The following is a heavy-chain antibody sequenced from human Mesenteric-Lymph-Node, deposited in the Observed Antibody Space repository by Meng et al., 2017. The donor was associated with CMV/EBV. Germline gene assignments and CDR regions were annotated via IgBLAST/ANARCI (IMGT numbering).Heavy chain of an antibody. D-gene: IGHD3-9*01. V-gene: IGHV1-18*01. CDR2: ISAYNGNT. Sequence: CQASCSTFSRYCIRWVRQAPGQGLEWMGWISAYNGNTNYAQKLQGRVTMTTDTSTSTAYMELRSLRSDDTAVYYCARVRYFDWLYDYWGQGTLVTVSS. J-gene: IGHJ4*02. CDR1: CSTFSRYC. CDR3: ARVRYFDWLYDY.